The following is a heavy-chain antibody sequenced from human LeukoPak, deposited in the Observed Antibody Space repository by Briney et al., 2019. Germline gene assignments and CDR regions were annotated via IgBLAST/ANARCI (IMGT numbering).Heavy chain of an antibody. CDR1: GYTFTSYD. CDR3: ARELSRYNWNYVPAAVLYYYYYGMDV. Sequence: APVRVSCKASGYTFTSYDINWVRQATGQGLEWMGWMNPNSGNTGYAQKFQGRVTMTRDTSTSTVYMELSSLRSEDTAVYYCARELSRYNWNYVPAAVLYYYYYGMDVWGQGTTVTVSS. D-gene: IGHD1-7*01. J-gene: IGHJ6*02. CDR2: MNPNSGNT. V-gene: IGHV1-8*01.